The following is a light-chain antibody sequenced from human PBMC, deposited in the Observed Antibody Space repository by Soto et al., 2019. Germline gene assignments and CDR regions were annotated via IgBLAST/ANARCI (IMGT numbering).Light chain of an antibody. CDR3: ETWDSNTRL. CDR2: LEGSGSY. Sequence: QPVLTQSSSASASLGSSVKLTCTLSSGHSSYIVAWHQQQPGKAPRYLMHLEGSGSYNKGSGVPDRFSGSSSGADRYLTISKLQFEDEADYYCETWDSNTRLFGGGTKLTVL. J-gene: IGLJ3*02. V-gene: IGLV4-60*02. CDR1: SGHSSYI.